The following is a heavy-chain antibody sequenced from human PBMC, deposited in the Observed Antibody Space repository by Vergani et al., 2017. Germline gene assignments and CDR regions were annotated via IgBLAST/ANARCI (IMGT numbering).Heavy chain of an antibody. CDR2: IYHSGST. CDR1: GGSISSGGYS. Sequence: QVQLQESGPGLVKPSQTLSLTCTVSGGSISSGGYSWSWIRQPPGKGLEWIGYIYHSGSTYYNPSLKSRVTIAVDTSKNQFSLKLSAVTAADTAVYYCARDFGYYDILTGYYVPSPSDYWGQGTLVTVSS. D-gene: IGHD3-9*01. CDR3: ARDFGYYDILTGYYVPSPSDY. J-gene: IGHJ4*02. V-gene: IGHV4-30-2*01.